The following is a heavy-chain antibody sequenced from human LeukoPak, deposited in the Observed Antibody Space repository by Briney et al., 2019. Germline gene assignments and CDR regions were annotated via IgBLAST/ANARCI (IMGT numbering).Heavy chain of an antibody. Sequence: GRSLRLSCAASGFTFNNYGMHYVRQAPGKGLEWVAVISDDGRNKNYADSVKGRFTISRDNSNNTLYLQMNSLRAEDTGVYYCAKDRETTASGTFDYWGQGTLVTVSS. CDR1: GFTFNNYG. V-gene: IGHV3-30*18. CDR3: AKDRETTASGTFDY. D-gene: IGHD6-13*01. J-gene: IGHJ4*02. CDR2: ISDDGRNK.